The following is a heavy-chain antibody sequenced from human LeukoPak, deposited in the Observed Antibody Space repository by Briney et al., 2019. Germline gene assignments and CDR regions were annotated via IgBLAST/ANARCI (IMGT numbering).Heavy chain of an antibody. CDR3: ARPYYGSGSYYNMAFDY. D-gene: IGHD3-10*01. CDR1: GFTFSSYA. Sequence: GGSLRLSCAASGFTFSSYAMHWVRQAPGKGLEWVAVISYDGSNKYCADSVKGRFTISRDNSKNTLYLQMNSLRAEDTAVYYCARPYYGSGSYYNMAFDYWGQGTLVTVSS. CDR2: ISYDGSNK. V-gene: IGHV3-30*04. J-gene: IGHJ4*02.